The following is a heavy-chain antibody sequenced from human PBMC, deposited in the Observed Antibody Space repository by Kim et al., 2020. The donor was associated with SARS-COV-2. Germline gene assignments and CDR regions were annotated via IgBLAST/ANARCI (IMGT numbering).Heavy chain of an antibody. V-gene: IGHV3-48*02. D-gene: IGHD7-27*01. J-gene: IGHJ4*02. Sequence: GGSLRLSCAASGFTFSSYSMNWVRQAPGKGLEWVSYISSSSNFIFYADSVKGRFTISRDNAKNSLYLQMNSLRDEDTAVYYCARDKWGGAPDKRGNSDYWGQGTLVTVSS. CDR1: GFTFSSYS. CDR3: ARDKWGGAPDKRGNSDY. CDR2: ISSSSNFI.